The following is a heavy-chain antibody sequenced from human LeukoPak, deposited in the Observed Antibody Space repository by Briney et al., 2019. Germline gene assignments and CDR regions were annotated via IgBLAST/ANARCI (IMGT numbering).Heavy chain of an antibody. CDR2: ISCDGSNK. D-gene: IGHD6-13*01. J-gene: IGHJ4*02. Sequence: GGSLRLSRAASGFIFSSYARHWVRQATGKGLEGVAVISCDGSNKYYADSVKGRFTISRDNSKNTLYLQMNSLRAEDTAVYYCARAHSSSWYLGYWGQGTLVTVCS. CDR1: GFIFSSYA. CDR3: ARAHSSSWYLGY. V-gene: IGHV3-30*01.